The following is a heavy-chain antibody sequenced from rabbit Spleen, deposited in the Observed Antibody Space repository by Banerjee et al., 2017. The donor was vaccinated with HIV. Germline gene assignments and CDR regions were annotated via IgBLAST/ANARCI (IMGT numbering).Heavy chain of an antibody. V-gene: IGHV1S7*01. CDR3: VREAGYGGYGDGNL. J-gene: IGHJ4*01. Sequence: QLEESGGDLVKPGGSLKLSCKASRFDFSTYSMSWVRQAPGKGLEWIGYIVPIFGVTYYANWVNGRFTISSHNAQNTLYLQLNSLTAADTATYFCVREAGYGGYGDGNLWGQGTLVTVS. CDR1: RFDFSTYS. D-gene: IGHD6-1*01. CDR2: IVPIFGVT.